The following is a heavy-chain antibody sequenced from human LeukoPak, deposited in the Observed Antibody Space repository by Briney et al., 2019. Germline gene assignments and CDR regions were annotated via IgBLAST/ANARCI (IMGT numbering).Heavy chain of an antibody. Sequence: GESLKISCKGSGYSITSYWIGWVRQMPGKGLEWMGIIYPGDSDTRYSPSFQGQVTISADKSISTAYLQWSSLKASDTAMYYCARRKYYYDSSGHNWFDPWGQGTLVTVSS. D-gene: IGHD3-22*01. CDR2: IYPGDSDT. CDR1: GYSITSYW. J-gene: IGHJ5*02. V-gene: IGHV5-51*01. CDR3: ARRKYYYDSSGHNWFDP.